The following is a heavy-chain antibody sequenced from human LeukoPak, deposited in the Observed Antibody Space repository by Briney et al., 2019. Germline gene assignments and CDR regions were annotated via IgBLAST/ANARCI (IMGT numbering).Heavy chain of an antibody. Sequence: SVKVSCEASGGTFSSYAISWVRQAPGQGLEWMGGIIPIFGTANYAQKFQGRVTITADESTSTAYMELSSLRSEDTAVYYCARDKRGYSYGYHYWGQGTLVTVSS. J-gene: IGHJ4*02. CDR2: IIPIFGTA. V-gene: IGHV1-69*01. CDR1: GGTFSSYA. D-gene: IGHD5-18*01. CDR3: ARDKRGYSYGYHY.